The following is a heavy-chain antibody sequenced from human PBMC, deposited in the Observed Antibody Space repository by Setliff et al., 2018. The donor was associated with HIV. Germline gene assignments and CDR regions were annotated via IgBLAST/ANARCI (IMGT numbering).Heavy chain of an antibody. V-gene: IGHV4-34*01. CDR2: INDRETT. J-gene: IGHJ4*02. CDR1: GASFSDYN. CDR3: SRGRHISGPINYFVPFYFDS. D-gene: IGHD2-21*01. Sequence: SETLSLTCAVYGASFSDYNWNWIRQPPGKGLEWIGEINDRETTTFNPSLQSRLFMSIDTSKNQFSLKLDSVIAADTAVYYCSRGRHISGPINYFVPFYFDSWGQGNLVTVTS.